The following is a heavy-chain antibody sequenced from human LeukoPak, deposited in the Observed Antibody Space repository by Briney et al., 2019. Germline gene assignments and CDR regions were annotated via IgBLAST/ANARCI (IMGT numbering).Heavy chain of an antibody. CDR2: ISAYNGNT. CDR1: GYTFTGYY. J-gene: IGHJ4*02. V-gene: IGHV1-18*04. D-gene: IGHD2-2*02. CDR3: ASTYCSSTSCYTGFDY. Sequence: GASVKVSCKASGYTFTGYYMHWVRQAPGQGLEWMGWISAYNGNTNYAQKLQGRVTMTTDTSTSTAYMELRSLRSDDTAVYYCASTYCSSTSCYTGFDYWGQGTLVTVSS.